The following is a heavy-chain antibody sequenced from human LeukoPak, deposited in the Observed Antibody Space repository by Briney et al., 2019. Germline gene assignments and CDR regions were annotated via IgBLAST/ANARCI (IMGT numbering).Heavy chain of an antibody. CDR3: AKDVGKWESLHFFDY. J-gene: IGHJ4*02. CDR2: ISGSGAST. V-gene: IGHV3-23*01. Sequence: PSETLSLTCTVSGGSIRSSYYYWGWIRQPPGKGLEWISGISGSGASTYYADSVTGRFTISRDNSRNTLYLQMNSLRGDDTAVYYCAKDVGKWESLHFFDYWGQGTLVTVSS. CDR1: GGSIRSSYYY. D-gene: IGHD1-26*01.